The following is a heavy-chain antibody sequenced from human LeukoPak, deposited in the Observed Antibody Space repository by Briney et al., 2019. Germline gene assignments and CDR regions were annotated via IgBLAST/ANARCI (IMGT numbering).Heavy chain of an antibody. D-gene: IGHD2-15*01. Sequence: ASVKVSCKASGYTFTSYDINWVRQATGQELEWMGWMNPNSGNTGYAQKFQGRVTMTRNTSISTAYMELSSLRSEDTAVYYCARGPRYCSGGSCLIYFDYWGQGTLVTVSS. CDR3: ARGPRYCSGGSCLIYFDY. CDR1: GYTFTSYD. V-gene: IGHV1-8*01. CDR2: MNPNSGNT. J-gene: IGHJ4*02.